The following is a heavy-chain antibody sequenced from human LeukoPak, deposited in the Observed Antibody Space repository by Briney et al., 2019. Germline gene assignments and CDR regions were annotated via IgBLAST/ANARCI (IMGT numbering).Heavy chain of an antibody. J-gene: IGHJ6*03. CDR3: AKYKGNSHYYYYMDV. V-gene: IGHV3-21*01. CDR1: GFTFSSYS. Sequence: GGSLRLSCAASGFTFSSYSMDWVRQAPGKGLEWVSSISSSSSYIYYADSVKGRFTISRDNAKNSLYLQMNSLRAEDTAVYYRAKYKGNSHYYYYMDVWGKGTTVTVSS. D-gene: IGHD4-23*01. CDR2: ISSSSSYI.